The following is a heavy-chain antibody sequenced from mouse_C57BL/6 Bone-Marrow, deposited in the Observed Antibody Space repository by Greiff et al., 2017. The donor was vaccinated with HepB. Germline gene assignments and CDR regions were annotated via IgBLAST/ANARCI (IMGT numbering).Heavy chain of an antibody. D-gene: IGHD2-4*01. V-gene: IGHV5-4*01. CDR3: ARDDDYAYAMDY. CDR1: GFTFSSYA. Sequence: EVKLMESGGGLVKPGGSLKLSCAASGFTFSSYAMSWVRQTPEKRLEWVATISDGGSYTYYPDNVKGRFTISRDNAKNNLYLQMSHLKSEDTAMYYCARDDDYAYAMDYWGQGTSVTVSS. J-gene: IGHJ4*01. CDR2: ISDGGSYT.